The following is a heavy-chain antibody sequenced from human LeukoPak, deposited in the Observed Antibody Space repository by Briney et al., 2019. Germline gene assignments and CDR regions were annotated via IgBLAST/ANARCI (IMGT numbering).Heavy chain of an antibody. Sequence: PGGSLRLSCAASGFTFSSYSMNWVRQAPGKGLEWVSYISSSSSTIYYADSVKGRSTISIDNAKNSLYLQMNSLRAEDTAVYYCARDSPIYYDILTGSKPDAFDIWGQGTMVTVSS. D-gene: IGHD3-9*01. CDR3: ARDSPIYYDILTGSKPDAFDI. CDR1: GFTFSSYS. CDR2: ISSSSSTI. J-gene: IGHJ3*02. V-gene: IGHV3-48*01.